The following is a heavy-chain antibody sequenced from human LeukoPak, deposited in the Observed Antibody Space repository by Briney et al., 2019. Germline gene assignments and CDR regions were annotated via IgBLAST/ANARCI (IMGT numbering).Heavy chain of an antibody. CDR1: GGSISSYY. CDR3: VRASVESGGAFDI. Sequence: SETLSLTCTVSGGSISSYYWSWIRQPAGKGLDWIGYVSFGGGTNYNPSLKSRVITSADTSKNQFSLNLTSVTAADTAVYYCVRASVESGGAFDIWGQGTMVTVSS. V-gene: IGHV4-59*01. J-gene: IGHJ3*02. CDR2: VSFGGGT. D-gene: IGHD2-15*01.